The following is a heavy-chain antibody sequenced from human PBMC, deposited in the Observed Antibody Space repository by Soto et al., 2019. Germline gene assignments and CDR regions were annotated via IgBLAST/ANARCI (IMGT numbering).Heavy chain of an antibody. Sequence: HPGGSLRLSCAASGFSFSNYAMSWVRQAPGKGLEWVSAIFNSDSSTYYADSVKGRFTISRDNSKNTLYLQMNSLRAEDTAVYYCAKAVGPQSPRPHHWGQGTLVTVSS. CDR1: GFSFSNYA. CDR3: AKAVGPQSPRPHH. V-gene: IGHV3-23*05. CDR2: IFNSDSST. J-gene: IGHJ5*02.